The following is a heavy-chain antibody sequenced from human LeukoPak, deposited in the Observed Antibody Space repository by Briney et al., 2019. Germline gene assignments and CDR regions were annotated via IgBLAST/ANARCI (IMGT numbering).Heavy chain of an antibody. CDR1: GGSISSYY. J-gene: IGHJ4*02. CDR3: ARARRRWLQGALLYYFDY. D-gene: IGHD5-24*01. V-gene: IGHV4-59*01. Sequence: SKTLSLTCTVSGGSISSYYWSWIRQPPGKGLEWIGYIYYSGSTNYNPSLKSRVTISVDTSKNQFSLKLSSVTAADTAVYYCARARRRWLQGALLYYFDYWGQGTLVTVSS. CDR2: IYYSGST.